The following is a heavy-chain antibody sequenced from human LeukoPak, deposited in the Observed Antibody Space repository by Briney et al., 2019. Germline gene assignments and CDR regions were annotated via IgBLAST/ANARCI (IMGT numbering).Heavy chain of an antibody. CDR1: GGSFSGYY. V-gene: IGHV4-34*01. CDR2: INHSGST. CDR3: ARVGLRYYYDSSGYSHWFDP. J-gene: IGHJ5*02. D-gene: IGHD3-22*01. Sequence: SETLSLTCAVYGGSFSGYYWSWIHQPPGKGLEWIGEINHSGSTNYNPSLKSRVTISVDTSKNQFSLKLSSVTAADTAVYYCARVGLRYYYDSSGYSHWFDPWGQGTLVTVSS.